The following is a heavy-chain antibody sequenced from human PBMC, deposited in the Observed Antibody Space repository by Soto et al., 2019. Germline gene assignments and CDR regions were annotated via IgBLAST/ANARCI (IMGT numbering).Heavy chain of an antibody. D-gene: IGHD5-18*01. Sequence: NPSETLSLTCAVYGGSFSGYYWSWIRQPPGKGLEWIGEINHSGSTNYNPSLKSRVTISVDTSKNQFSLKLSSVTAADTAVYYCARDSGYSYGYRSRHYGMDVWGQGTTVTVSS. J-gene: IGHJ6*02. CDR3: ARDSGYSYGYRSRHYGMDV. CDR1: GGSFSGYY. V-gene: IGHV4-34*01. CDR2: INHSGST.